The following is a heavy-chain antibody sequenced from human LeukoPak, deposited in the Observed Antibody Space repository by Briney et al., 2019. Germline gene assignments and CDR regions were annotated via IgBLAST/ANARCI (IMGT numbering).Heavy chain of an antibody. Sequence: PSETLSLTCAVYGGSFSGYYWSWIRQPPGKGLEWIGEINHSGSTNYNPSLKSRVTISVDTSKNQFSLKLSSVTAADTAVYYCARARTTVTTFDYWGQGTLVTVSS. J-gene: IGHJ4*02. CDR2: INHSGST. CDR1: GGSFSGYY. D-gene: IGHD4-11*01. V-gene: IGHV4-34*01. CDR3: ARARTTVTTFDY.